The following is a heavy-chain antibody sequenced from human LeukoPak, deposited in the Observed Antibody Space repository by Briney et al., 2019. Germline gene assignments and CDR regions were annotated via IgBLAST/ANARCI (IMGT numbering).Heavy chain of an antibody. D-gene: IGHD4-23*01. CDR1: GYSFTSYW. CDR2: IYPGDSDT. J-gene: IGHJ4*02. Sequence: GESLKISFRGSGYSFTSYWSGWVRQMPAKGLEWMGIIYPGDSDTRYSPSFQGQVTISADKSINTAYLQWSSLKASDTAMYYWARHTTVVTPGDYWGQGTLVTVSS. V-gene: IGHV5-51*01. CDR3: ARHTTVVTPGDY.